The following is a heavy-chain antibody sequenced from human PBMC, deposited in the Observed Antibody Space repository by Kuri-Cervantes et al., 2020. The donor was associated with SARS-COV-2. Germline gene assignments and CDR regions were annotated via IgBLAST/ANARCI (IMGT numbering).Heavy chain of an antibody. Sequence: ASVKVSCKASGYTFTSYHMHWVRQAPGQGLEWMGIINPSGGSTSYAQKFQGRVTMTRDTSTSTVYMVLSSLRSEDTAVYYCGRTRIAAAGTDSFDIWGQGTMVTVSS. CDR3: GRTRIAAAGTDSFDI. D-gene: IGHD6-13*01. CDR1: GYTFTSYH. J-gene: IGHJ3*02. CDR2: INPSGGST. V-gene: IGHV1-46*01.